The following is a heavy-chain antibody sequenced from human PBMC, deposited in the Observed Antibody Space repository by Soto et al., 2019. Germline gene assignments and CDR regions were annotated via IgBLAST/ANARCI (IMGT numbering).Heavy chain of an antibody. V-gene: IGHV1-2*02. J-gene: IGHJ6*02. Sequence: GASVKVSCKASGYTFTGYYMHGVRQAPGQGLEWMGWINPNSGGTNYAQKFQGRVTMTRDTSISTAYMELSRLRSDDTAAYYCARGVVVTAKYYYYYYGMDVWGQGTTVTVSS. CDR3: ARGVVVTAKYYYYYYGMDV. CDR1: GYTFTGYY. CDR2: INPNSGGT. D-gene: IGHD2-21*02.